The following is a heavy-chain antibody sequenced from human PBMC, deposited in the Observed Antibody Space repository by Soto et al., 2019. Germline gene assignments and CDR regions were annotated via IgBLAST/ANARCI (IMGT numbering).Heavy chain of an antibody. CDR1: GGSVSSGGYY. CDR3: ARVCGGDCHYGMDV. CDR2: IYYSGST. V-gene: IGHV4-31*03. D-gene: IGHD2-21*02. J-gene: IGHJ6*02. Sequence: QVQLQESGPGLVKPSQTLSLTCTVSGGSVSSGGYYWSGIRQHPGKGLEWIGYIYYSGSTYYNPSLKSRVTISVDTFKNQLSLRLSYVTAADTAVYYCARVCGGDCHYGMDVWGQGTTVTVSS.